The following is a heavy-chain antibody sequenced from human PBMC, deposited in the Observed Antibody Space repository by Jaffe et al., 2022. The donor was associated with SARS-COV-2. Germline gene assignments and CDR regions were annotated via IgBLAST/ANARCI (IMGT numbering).Heavy chain of an antibody. J-gene: IGHJ6*02. Sequence: QVQLVQSGAEVKKPGASVKVSCKASGYTFTGYYMHWVRQAPGQGLEWMGRINPNSGGTNYAQKFQGRVTMTRDTSISTAYMELSRLRSDDTAVYYCARDRDYAPYYYGMDVWGQGTTVTVSS. CDR3: ARDRDYAPYYYGMDV. V-gene: IGHV1-2*06. CDR2: INPNSGGT. CDR1: GYTFTGYY. D-gene: IGHD4-17*01.